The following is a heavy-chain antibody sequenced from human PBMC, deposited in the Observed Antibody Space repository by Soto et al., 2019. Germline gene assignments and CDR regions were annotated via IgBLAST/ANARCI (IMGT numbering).Heavy chain of an antibody. CDR3: AKGREQQLVRIGMDV. J-gene: IGHJ6*02. D-gene: IGHD6-13*01. V-gene: IGHV3-30*18. CDR2: ISFDGINK. Sequence: QVQLVESGGGVVQPGRSLILSCAASGFTFSSYGTHWVRQAPGKGLEWVAVISFDGINKYYADSVKGLFTISRDNSKNTLYLQIDSLRADDTAVYYCAKGREQQLVRIGMDVWGQATTVNV. CDR1: GFTFSSYG.